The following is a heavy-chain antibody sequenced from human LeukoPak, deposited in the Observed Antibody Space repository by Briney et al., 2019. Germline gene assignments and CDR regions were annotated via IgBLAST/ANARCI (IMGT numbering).Heavy chain of an antibody. CDR2: MNPNSGNT. Sequence: ASVKVSCKASGYTFTSYDINWVRQATGQGLEWMGWMNPNSGNTNYAQKLQGRVTMTTDTSTSTAYMELRSLRSDDTAVYYCASTVGVVLYYFDYWGQGTLVTVSS. J-gene: IGHJ4*02. CDR3: ASTVGVVLYYFDY. D-gene: IGHD3-3*01. CDR1: GYTFTSYD. V-gene: IGHV1-18*01.